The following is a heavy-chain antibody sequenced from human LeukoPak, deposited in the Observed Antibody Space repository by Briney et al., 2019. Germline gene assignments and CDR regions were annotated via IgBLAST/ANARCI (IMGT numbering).Heavy chain of an antibody. Sequence: GASVKVSCKASGYTFTSYYMHWVRQAPGQGLEWMGIINPSGGSTSYAQKFQGRVTMTRDPSTSTVYMELSSLRSEDTAVYYCARDRQPGYCSGGSCRFAEYFQHWGQGTLVTVSS. CDR3: ARDRQPGYCSGGSCRFAEYFQH. V-gene: IGHV1-46*01. CDR2: INPSGGST. D-gene: IGHD2-15*01. CDR1: GYTFTSYY. J-gene: IGHJ1*01.